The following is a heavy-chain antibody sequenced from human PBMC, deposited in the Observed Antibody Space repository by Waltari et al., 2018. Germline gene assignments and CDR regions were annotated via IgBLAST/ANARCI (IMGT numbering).Heavy chain of an antibody. CDR2: IIPMIGST. D-gene: IGHD3-22*01. CDR3: ARRSNYYETSGYLDF. J-gene: IGHJ4*02. V-gene: IGHV1-69*05. CDR1: GDTFNDYA. Sequence: QVRLVQSGAGVKKPGSSVKVACKASGDTFNDYAITWVRQAPGQGLEWMGGIIPMIGSTNYAQDFQGRVTITTDESTNTAYMELRGLRSEDTAVYYCARRSNYYETSGYLDFWGQGTLVTVSS.